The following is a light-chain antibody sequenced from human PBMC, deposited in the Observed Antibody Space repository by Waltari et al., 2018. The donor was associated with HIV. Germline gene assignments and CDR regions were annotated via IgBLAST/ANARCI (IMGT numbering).Light chain of an antibody. Sequence: QSVLTQPPSVSEAPRQRVTISCSGSSSNIGTNAVSWYQPLPGKSPKLLIFYDELLPSGVSDRFSGSKSGTSASLAISGLQSEDEADYYCAAWDDSLNGYVFGTGTQVTV. J-gene: IGLJ1*01. CDR1: SSNIGTNA. V-gene: IGLV1-36*01. CDR3: AAWDDSLNGYV. CDR2: YDE.